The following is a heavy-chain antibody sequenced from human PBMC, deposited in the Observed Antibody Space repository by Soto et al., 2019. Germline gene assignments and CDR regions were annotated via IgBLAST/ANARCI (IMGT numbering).Heavy chain of an antibody. CDR2: ISGSGGST. D-gene: IGHD3-3*01. J-gene: IGHJ4*02. CDR1: GFTFSSYA. Sequence: EVQLLESGGGLVQPGGSLRLSCAASGFTFSSYAMSWVRQAPGKGLEWGSAISGSGGSTYYADSVKGRFTISRDNSKNTLYLQRNSLRADDTAVYYCAKDDAPLDAITIFGVVDYWGQGTLVTVSS. CDR3: AKDDAPLDAITIFGVVDY. V-gene: IGHV3-23*01.